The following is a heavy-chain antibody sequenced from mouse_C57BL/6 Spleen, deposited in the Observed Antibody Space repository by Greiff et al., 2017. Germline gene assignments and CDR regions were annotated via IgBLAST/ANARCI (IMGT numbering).Heavy chain of an antibody. CDR3: ARDMASGDYDGGYFDV. CDR1: GFTFSDYY. D-gene: IGHD2-4*01. J-gene: IGHJ1*03. V-gene: IGHV5-16*01. CDR2: INYDGSST. Sequence: EVKLVESEGGLVQPGSSMKLSCTASGFTFSDYYMAWVRQVPEKGLEWVANINYDGSSTYYLDFLKSRFIISRDNAKNILYLQMCSLKTEDTAAYYCARDMASGDYDGGYFDVWGTGTTVTVSS.